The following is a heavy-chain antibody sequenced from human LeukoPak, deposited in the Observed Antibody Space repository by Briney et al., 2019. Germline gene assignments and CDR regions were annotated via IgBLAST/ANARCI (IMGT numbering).Heavy chain of an antibody. CDR1: GFTFSSYS. V-gene: IGHV3-21*04. J-gene: IGHJ4*02. Sequence: GGSLRLSCAASGFTFSSYSMNWVRQAPGKGLEWVSSISSSSSYIYYADSVKGRFTISRDNAKNSLYLQMNSLRAEDTAVYYCATEAITPLYYFDYWGQGTPVTVSS. CDR3: ATEAITPLYYFDY. CDR2: ISSSSSYI. D-gene: IGHD1-14*01.